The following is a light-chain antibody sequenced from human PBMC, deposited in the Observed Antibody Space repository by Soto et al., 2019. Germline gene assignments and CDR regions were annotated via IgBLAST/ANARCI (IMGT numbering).Light chain of an antibody. V-gene: IGKV3-20*01. CDR1: QSVSSSY. Sequence: EIVLTQSPGTLSLSPGERATLSCRASQSVSSSYLAWYQQKPGQAPRLLIYGASSRAAGIPDRFSGSGSGTDFTRTISRLEPEEFAVYYCQQYGSSPYNFGQGTKLEIK. CDR3: QQYGSSPYN. J-gene: IGKJ2*01. CDR2: GAS.